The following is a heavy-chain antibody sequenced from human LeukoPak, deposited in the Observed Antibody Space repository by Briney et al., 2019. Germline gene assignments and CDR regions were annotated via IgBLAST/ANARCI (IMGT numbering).Heavy chain of an antibody. V-gene: IGHV3-15*07. J-gene: IGHJ4*02. D-gene: IGHD1-20*01. CDR1: GFTFSNAW. CDR2: IKSKTDGGTT. Sequence: PGGSLRLSCAASGFTFSNAWMNWVRQAPGKGLEWVGRIKSKTDGGTTDYAAPVKGRFTISRDDSKNTLYLQMNSLRAEDTAVYYCAKHGYNWNDAPDYWGQGTLVTVSS. CDR3: AKHGYNWNDAPDY.